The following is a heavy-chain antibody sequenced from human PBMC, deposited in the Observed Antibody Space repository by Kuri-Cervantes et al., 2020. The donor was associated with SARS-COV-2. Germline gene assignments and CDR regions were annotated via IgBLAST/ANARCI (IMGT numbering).Heavy chain of an antibody. D-gene: IGHD3-22*01. CDR2: IYYSGST. J-gene: IGHJ4*02. Sequence: SETLSLTCTVSGGSISSVSYYWSWIRQPPGKGLEWTGYIYYSGSTNYNPSLKSRITISVDTTKNQFSLKLSSVTAADTAVTYCDSQDNISGFCYAYDYWGQGTLVTVSS. V-gene: IGHV4-61*01. CDR3: DSQDNISGFCYAYDY. CDR1: GGSISSVSYY.